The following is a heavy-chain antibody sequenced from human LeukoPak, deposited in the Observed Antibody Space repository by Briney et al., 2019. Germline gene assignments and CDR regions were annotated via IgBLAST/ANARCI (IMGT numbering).Heavy chain of an antibody. V-gene: IGHV4-31*03. J-gene: IGHJ6*04. Sequence: PSQTLSLTCTVSGGSISSGGYYWSWIRQHPGKGLEWIGYIYYGGSTYYNPSLKSRVTISVDTSKNQFSLKLSSVTAADTAVYYCARGPATKYYYYGMDVWGKGTTVTVSS. D-gene: IGHD5-12*01. CDR3: ARGPATKYYYYGMDV. CDR1: GGSISSGGYY. CDR2: IYYGGST.